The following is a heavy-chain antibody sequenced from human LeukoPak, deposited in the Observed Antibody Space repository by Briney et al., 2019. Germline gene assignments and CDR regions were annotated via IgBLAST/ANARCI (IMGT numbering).Heavy chain of an antibody. Sequence: ASVKVSCKASGDTFTDHYVQWVRQAPGQGLGWMGWITPSGRGANSAQKFQGRLTLSRDTSISTVYMELTRLTSDDTAIYYCARQDEAGYYFDYWGQGTLVTVSS. CDR3: ARQDEAGYYFDY. V-gene: IGHV1-2*02. J-gene: IGHJ4*02. CDR1: GDTFTDHY. CDR2: ITPSGRGA.